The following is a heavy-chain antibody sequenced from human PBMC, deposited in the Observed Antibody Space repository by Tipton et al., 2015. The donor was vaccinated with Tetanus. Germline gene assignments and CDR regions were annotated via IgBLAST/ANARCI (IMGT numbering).Heavy chain of an antibody. V-gene: IGHV4-30-2*01. CDR3: ASYIYYYDNTGYYYYFDY. J-gene: IGHJ4*02. CDR2: IYHSGTA. Sequence: TLSLTCSVSDGPVSSGGFYWGWVRQVTGKGLEYIGYIYHSGTASYNPSLKSRVTLSVDRSKNQFSLRLTSVTAADTAVYYCASYIYYYDNTGYYYYFDYWGQGTLVTVTS. CDR1: DGPVSSGGFY. D-gene: IGHD3-22*01.